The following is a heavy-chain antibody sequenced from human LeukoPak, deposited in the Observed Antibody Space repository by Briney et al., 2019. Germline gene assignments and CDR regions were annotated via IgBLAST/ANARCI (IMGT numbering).Heavy chain of an antibody. CDR3: SRVRITILRDSHYYNMDV. CDR2: IYYSGST. V-gene: IGHV4-59*11. Sequence: SETLSLTCTVSGGSISSHCWSWVRQPPGKGLEWMGCIYYSGSTKYNPSLEIRVTVSVDTPKIHFSLKLSSVTAADTAVYYCSRVRITILRDSHYYNMDVWGKGTTVTVS. D-gene: IGHD3-3*01. CDR1: GGSISSHC. J-gene: IGHJ6*03.